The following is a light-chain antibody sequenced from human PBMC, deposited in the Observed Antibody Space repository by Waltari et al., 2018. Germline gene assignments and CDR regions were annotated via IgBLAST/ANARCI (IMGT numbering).Light chain of an antibody. CDR1: SSDVGGSNY. CDR2: EVS. Sequence: QSALTQPASVSGSPGQSITISCTGTSSDVGGSNYVSWYQFSPGKAPKLMIYEVSNRPSGVSNRFSGSKSGNTASLTISGLLAEDEADYYCSSYTSSITFVIFGGGTKLTVL. J-gene: IGLJ2*01. V-gene: IGLV2-14*01. CDR3: SSYTSSITFVI.